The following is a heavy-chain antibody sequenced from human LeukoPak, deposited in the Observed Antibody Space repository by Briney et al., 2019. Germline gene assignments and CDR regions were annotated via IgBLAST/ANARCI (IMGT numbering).Heavy chain of an antibody. J-gene: IGHJ5*02. CDR2: INHSGST. D-gene: IGHD3-10*01. Sequence: SETLSLTCAVYGGSFSGYYWSWIRQPPGKGLEWIGEINHSGSTNYNPSLKSRVTISVDTSKNQFSMKLSSVTAGDTAVYYCARVRDYYGSGSGWFDPWGQGTLVTVSS. CDR1: GGSFSGYY. CDR3: ARVRDYYGSGSGWFDP. V-gene: IGHV4-34*01.